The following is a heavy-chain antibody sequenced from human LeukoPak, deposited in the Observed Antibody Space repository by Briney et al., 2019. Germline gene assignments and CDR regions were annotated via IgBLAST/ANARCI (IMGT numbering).Heavy chain of an antibody. D-gene: IGHD2-15*01. J-gene: IGHJ4*02. V-gene: IGHV3-23*01. CDR2: ISGSGGST. Sequence: GAPLRLSCAASGFTFSSYAMNWVRQAPGKGLEWVSAISGSGGSTYYADSVKGRFTISRDNSKNTLYLQMNSLRAEDTAVYYCAINKEVVVAATGTFDYWGQGTLVTVSS. CDR1: GFTFSSYA. CDR3: AINKEVVVAATGTFDY.